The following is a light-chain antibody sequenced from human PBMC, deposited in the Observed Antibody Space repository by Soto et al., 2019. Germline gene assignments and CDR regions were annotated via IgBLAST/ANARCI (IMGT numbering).Light chain of an antibody. Sequence: EIVLTQSPATLSLSPGERATLSCRASQSVSSYLAWYQLKPGQAPRLFIYGASSRATGIPDRFSGSGSGTDFTLTISRLEPEDFAVYYCQQYGSSLWTFGQGTKV. CDR1: QSVSSY. J-gene: IGKJ1*01. CDR3: QQYGSSLWT. CDR2: GAS. V-gene: IGKV3-20*01.